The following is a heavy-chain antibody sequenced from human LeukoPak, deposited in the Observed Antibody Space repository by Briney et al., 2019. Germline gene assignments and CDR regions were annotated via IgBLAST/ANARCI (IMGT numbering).Heavy chain of an antibody. CDR2: IIPIFGIA. CDR3: AREPEGSGYIPFDY. J-gene: IGHJ4*02. CDR1: GGTFSSYA. V-gene: IGHV1-69*04. D-gene: IGHD3-22*01. Sequence: SVKVSCKASGGTFSSYAISWVRQAPGQGLEWMGRIIPIFGIANYAQKFQGRVTITANKSTSTAYMELSSLRSEDTAVYYCAREPEGSGYIPFDYWGQGTLVTVSS.